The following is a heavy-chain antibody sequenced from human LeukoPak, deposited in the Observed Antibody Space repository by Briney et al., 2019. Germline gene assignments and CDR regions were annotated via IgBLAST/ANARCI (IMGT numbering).Heavy chain of an antibody. Sequence: PGGSLRLSCTVSGFTVSSNSMSWVRQAPGKGLEWVAFIHYDGSYKYYADSVKGRFTISRDNSKNTLYLQMISLRAEDTAVYYCAKDPILPGATGGADYWGQGTLVTVSS. CDR3: AKDPILPGATGGADY. CDR1: GFTVSSNS. J-gene: IGHJ4*02. CDR2: IHYDGSYK. D-gene: IGHD1-26*01. V-gene: IGHV3-30*02.